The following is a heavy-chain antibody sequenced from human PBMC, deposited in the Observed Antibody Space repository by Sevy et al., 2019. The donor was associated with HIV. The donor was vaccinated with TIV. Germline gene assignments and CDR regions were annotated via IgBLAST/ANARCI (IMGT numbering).Heavy chain of an antibody. Sequence: SLKISCAASGFTFDDYAMHWVRQAPGKGLEWVSGISWNSGSIGYADSVKGRFTISRDNAKNSLYLQMNSLRAEDTALYYCAKDSYYSYCYGMDVWGQGTTVTVSS. CDR2: ISWNSGSI. V-gene: IGHV3-9*01. J-gene: IGHJ6*02. CDR3: AKDSYYSYCYGMDV. CDR1: GFTFDDYA.